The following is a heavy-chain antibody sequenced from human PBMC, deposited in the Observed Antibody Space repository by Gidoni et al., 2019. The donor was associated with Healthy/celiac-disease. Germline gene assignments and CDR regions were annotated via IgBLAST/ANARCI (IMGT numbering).Heavy chain of an antibody. J-gene: IGHJ5*02. V-gene: IGHV1-3*05. CDR2: INAGNGST. D-gene: IGHD3-16*01. CDR3: ARELPTFRGALWEWRCFDP. Sequence: QVQLVQSGAEEKKPGASVKVSSKASGYPLTSHAMHWVRQAPGQRLEWMGWINAGNGSTKYSQKFQGRVTMTRDTSASTAYMELSSLRSEDTAVYYCARELPTFRGALWEWRCFDPWGQGTLVTVSS. CDR1: GYPLTSHA.